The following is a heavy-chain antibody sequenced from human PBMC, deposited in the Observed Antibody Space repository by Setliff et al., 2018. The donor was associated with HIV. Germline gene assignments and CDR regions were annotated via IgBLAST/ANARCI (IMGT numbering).Heavy chain of an antibody. CDR3: ARGYYDSSGPNWPTFDY. CDR1: GYTFTSYY. J-gene: IGHJ4*02. CDR2: IHPSGGST. V-gene: IGHV1-46*01. Sequence: ASVKVSCKASGYTFTSYYIHWVRQAPGQGLEWMGVIHPSGGSTSYAQSFQDRVTMTRDTSTSTVYMELSSLRSEDTAVYYCARGYYDSSGPNWPTFDYWGQGTLVTVSS. D-gene: IGHD3-22*01.